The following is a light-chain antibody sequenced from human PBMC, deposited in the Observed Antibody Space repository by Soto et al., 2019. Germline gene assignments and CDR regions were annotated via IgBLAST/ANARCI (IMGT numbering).Light chain of an antibody. CDR1: QTISSW. CDR3: QHYNSYSEA. J-gene: IGKJ1*01. Sequence: DIQITQSPSTLSLSFGDRVTITLPASQTISSWLAWYQQKPGKAPKLLIYKASTLKSGVPSRFSGSGSGTEFTLTISSLQPDDFATYYCQHYNSYSEAFGQGTKVDIK. CDR2: KAS. V-gene: IGKV1-5*03.